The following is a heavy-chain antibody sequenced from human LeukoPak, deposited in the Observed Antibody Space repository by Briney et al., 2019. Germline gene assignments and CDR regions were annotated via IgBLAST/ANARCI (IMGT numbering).Heavy chain of an antibody. CDR1: GFTVSSYA. CDR3: ARDGGRLLPFDY. CDR2: ISYDGSNK. V-gene: IGHV3-30*04. J-gene: IGHJ4*02. Sequence: GGSLRLSCAASGFTVSSYAMHWVRQAPGKGLEWVATISYDGSNKYYADSVKGRLTISRDNSKNTLYLQMNGLRAEDTAMYYCARDGGRLLPFDYWGQGTLVTVSS. D-gene: IGHD2-15*01.